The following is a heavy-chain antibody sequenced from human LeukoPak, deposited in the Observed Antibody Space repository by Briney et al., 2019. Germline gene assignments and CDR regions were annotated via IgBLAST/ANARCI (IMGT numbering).Heavy chain of an antibody. CDR3: ARGWELHFDY. D-gene: IGHD1-7*01. J-gene: IGHJ4*02. V-gene: IGHV1-46*01. CDR1: GYTFTSYY. Sequence: EASVKVSCKASGYTFTSYYMHWVRQAPEQGLEWMGRINPRGGSASYAQKFQGRLTMTRDTSTSTAYMELSSLRSEDTAVYYCARGWELHFDYWGQGTPVTVSS. CDR2: INPRGGSA.